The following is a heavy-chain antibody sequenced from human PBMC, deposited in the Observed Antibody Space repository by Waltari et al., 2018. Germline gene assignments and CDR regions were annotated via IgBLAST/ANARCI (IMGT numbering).Heavy chain of an antibody. CDR3: ARATVTNP. CDR1: GFTFSSYW. Sequence: EVQLVESGGGLVQPGGSLRLSCAASGFTFSSYWMHWVRQAPGKGLVGVSRINTDGSSTSDADSVKGRFTSSRDNAKNTLYLQMNSLRAEDTAVYYCARATVTNPWGQGTLVTVSS. V-gene: IGHV3-74*01. D-gene: IGHD4-17*01. CDR2: INTDGSST. J-gene: IGHJ5*02.